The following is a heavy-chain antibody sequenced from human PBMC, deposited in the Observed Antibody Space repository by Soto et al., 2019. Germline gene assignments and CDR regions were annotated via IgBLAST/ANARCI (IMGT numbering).Heavy chain of an antibody. Sequence: EVQLVESGGGLVQPGGSLRLSCVASGFTVSSNYMSWVRQAPGKGLEWVSVTYSGGNTYYADSVKGRFTISRDNSKNTLYLHMNSLGAEDTAVYYCARAPYGSGTDLGWFDPWGQGTLVTVSS. CDR2: TYSGGNT. V-gene: IGHV3-66*01. CDR1: GFTVSSNY. D-gene: IGHD3-10*01. J-gene: IGHJ5*02. CDR3: ARAPYGSGTDLGWFDP.